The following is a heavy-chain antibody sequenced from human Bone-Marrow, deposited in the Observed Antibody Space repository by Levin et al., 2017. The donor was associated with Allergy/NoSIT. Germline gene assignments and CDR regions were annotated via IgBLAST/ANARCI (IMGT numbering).Heavy chain of an antibody. Sequence: ASVKVSCKTSGYTFSIYAISWVRQAPGQGLEWMGWISPNNNITSYSQKLQDRVTLTTDTTTLTAYMELRSLTSDDTAVDYCARGGSYSQMEHWGQGTLVTVSS. CDR1: GYTFSIYA. V-gene: IGHV1-18*01. D-gene: IGHD1-26*01. CDR2: ISPNNNIT. J-gene: IGHJ4*02. CDR3: ARGGSYSQMEH.